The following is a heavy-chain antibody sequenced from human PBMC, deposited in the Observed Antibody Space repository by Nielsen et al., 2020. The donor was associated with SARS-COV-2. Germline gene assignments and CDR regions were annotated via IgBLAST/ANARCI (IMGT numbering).Heavy chain of an antibody. Sequence: KVSCKGSGYSFTRYWIGWVRQMPGKGLEWVGIIYPGDSDTRYSPSFQGQVTISADESNSTAYLQWSSLKASDTAMYYCARTAFWSGYHPGIDYWGQGTLVTVSS. D-gene: IGHD3-3*01. CDR3: ARTAFWSGYHPGIDY. J-gene: IGHJ4*02. CDR1: GYSFTRYW. CDR2: IYPGDSDT. V-gene: IGHV5-51*01.